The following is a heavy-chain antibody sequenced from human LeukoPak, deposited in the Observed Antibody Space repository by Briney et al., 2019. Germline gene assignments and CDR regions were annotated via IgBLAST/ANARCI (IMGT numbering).Heavy chain of an antibody. J-gene: IGHJ5*02. V-gene: IGHV3-23*01. D-gene: IGHD3-10*01. CDR1: GFTFSSYA. CDR3: ARGPALLWFGESGWFDP. CDR2: ISGSGGST. Sequence: PGGSLRLSCAASGFTFSSYAMSWVRQAPGKGLEWVSAISGSGGSTYYADFVKGRFTISRDNSKNTLYLQMNSLRAEDTAVYYCARGPALLWFGESGWFDPWGQGTLVTVSS.